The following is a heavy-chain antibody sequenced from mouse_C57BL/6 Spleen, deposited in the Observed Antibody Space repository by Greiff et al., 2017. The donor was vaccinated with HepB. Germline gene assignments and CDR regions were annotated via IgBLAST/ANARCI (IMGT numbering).Heavy chain of an antibody. CDR2: ISDGGSYT. V-gene: IGHV5-4*01. CDR3: AREDECDKGFAY. Sequence: DVKLQESGGGLVKPGGSLKLSCAASGFTFSSYAMSWVRQTPEKRLEWVATISDGGSYTYYPDNVKGRFTISRDNAKNNLYLQMRHLKSGDKAMYYCAREDECDKGFAYWGHGTLVAVSA. J-gene: IGHJ3*01. CDR1: GFTFSSYA.